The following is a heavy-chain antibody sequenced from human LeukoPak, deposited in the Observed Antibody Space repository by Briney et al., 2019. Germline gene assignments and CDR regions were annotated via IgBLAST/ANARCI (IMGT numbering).Heavy chain of an antibody. CDR1: GFTFSSYW. CDR3: ARETSSWISTYYYYGMDV. Sequence: GGSLRLSCAPSGFTFSSYWMSWVLQAPGKGLEGVAVIWYDGSNKYHADSVKGRFTISRDNSKNTLYLQMNSLRAEDTAVYYCARETSSWISTYYYYGMDVWGQGTTVTVSS. D-gene: IGHD6-13*01. V-gene: IGHV3-33*08. J-gene: IGHJ6*02. CDR2: IWYDGSNK.